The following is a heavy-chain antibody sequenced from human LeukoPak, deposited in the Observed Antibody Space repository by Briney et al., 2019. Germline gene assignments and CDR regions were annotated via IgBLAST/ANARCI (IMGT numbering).Heavy chain of an antibody. D-gene: IGHD6-6*01. V-gene: IGHV3-11*04. CDR3: TRDPRHLDY. Sequence: PGGSLRLSCAASGFTFSDSYMTWVRQAPGKGVEWVAYISGSGHDINYSESAKGRFTISRDNAKNSLYLQMSSLRVEDTAVYYCTRDPRHLDYWGRGTLVTVSS. J-gene: IGHJ4*02. CDR2: ISGSGHDI. CDR1: GFTFSDSY.